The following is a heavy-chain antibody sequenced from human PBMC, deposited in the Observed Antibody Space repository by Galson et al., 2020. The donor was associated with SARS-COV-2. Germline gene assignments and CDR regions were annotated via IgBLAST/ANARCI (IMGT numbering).Heavy chain of an antibody. J-gene: IGHJ4*02. CDR2: VFVSGDRT. Sequence: SCAASGFTFSSFAMSWVRQAPGKGPEWVSVVFVSGDRTIYADSVKGRFTISRDNSRDTLYLQMNSLRAEDTAVYYCAKAHTGTYVYYFDYWGQGTLVTVSS. CDR3: AKAHTGTYVYYFDY. CDR1: GFTFSSFA. V-gene: IGHV3-23*01. D-gene: IGHD3-16*01.